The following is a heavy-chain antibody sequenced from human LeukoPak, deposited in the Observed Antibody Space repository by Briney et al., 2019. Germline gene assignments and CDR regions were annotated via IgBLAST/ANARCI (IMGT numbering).Heavy chain of an antibody. V-gene: IGHV1-8*01. Sequence: ASVKVSCKASGYTFTSYDINWVRQAPGQGLEWMGWMKPNSGNTGYAQKFQGGVTMTEDTSTDTAYMELSSLRSEDTAVYYCATDHKQQPHLWGQGTLVTVSS. CDR1: GYTFTSYD. CDR2: MKPNSGNT. J-gene: IGHJ4*02. D-gene: IGHD6-13*01. CDR3: ATDHKQQPHL.